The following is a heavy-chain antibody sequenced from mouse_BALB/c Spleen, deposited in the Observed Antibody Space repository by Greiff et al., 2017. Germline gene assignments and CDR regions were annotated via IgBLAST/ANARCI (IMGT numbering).Heavy chain of an antibody. CDR2: ISDGGSYT. CDR3: ARYYYGSSYGAMDY. D-gene: IGHD1-1*01. CDR1: GFTFSDYY. J-gene: IGHJ4*01. V-gene: IGHV5-4*02. Sequence: EVQVVESGGGLVKPGGSLKLSCAASGFTFSDYYMYWVRQTPEKRLEWVATISDGGSYTYYPDSVKGRFTISRDNAKNNLYLQMSSLKSEDTAMYYCARYYYGSSYGAMDYWGQGTSVTVSS.